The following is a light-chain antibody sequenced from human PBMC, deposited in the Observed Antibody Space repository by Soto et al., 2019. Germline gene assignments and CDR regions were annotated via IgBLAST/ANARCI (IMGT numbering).Light chain of an antibody. CDR3: QQYSTWHPRYT. Sequence: EIVMTQSPATLSVSPGGRATLSCRASQSVSSYLAWYQQRPGQPPRLLIYRASPRATGIPARFSGSGSGTEFSLTISSLQSEDFAVYYCQQYSTWHPRYTFGQGTKLEI. CDR2: RAS. V-gene: IGKV3-15*01. CDR1: QSVSSY. J-gene: IGKJ2*01.